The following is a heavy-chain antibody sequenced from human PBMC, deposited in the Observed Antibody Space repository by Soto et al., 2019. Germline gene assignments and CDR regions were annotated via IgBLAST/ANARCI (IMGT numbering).Heavy chain of an antibody. CDR2: TRYDGVNK. CDR3: AKDVGSSSWHALDI. J-gene: IGHJ3*02. CDR1: GVTLSNYN. D-gene: IGHD6-13*01. Sequence: PRGNLKISRAAPGVTLSNYNMPWVRQAPGKGLEWVAVTRYDGVNKYYGDSVKGRFIISRDNSKNTMYVEMNSLGVEDTAIYYCAKDVGSSSWHALDIWGQGT. V-gene: IGHV3-30*02.